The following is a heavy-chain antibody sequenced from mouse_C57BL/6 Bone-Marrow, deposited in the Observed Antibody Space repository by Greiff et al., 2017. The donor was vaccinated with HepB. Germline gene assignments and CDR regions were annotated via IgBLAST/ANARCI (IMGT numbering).Heavy chain of an antibody. V-gene: IGHV14-4*01. CDR3: TTSSYRYVDV. D-gene: IGHD1-1*01. J-gene: IGHJ1*03. CDR2: IDPENGDT. Sequence: VQLQQSGAELVRPGASVKLSCTASGFNIKDDYMHWVKQRPEQGLEWIGWIDPENGDTEYASKFQGKATITADTSSNTAYLQLSSLTSEDTAVYYCTTSSYRYVDVWGTGTTVTVSS. CDR1: GFNIKDDY.